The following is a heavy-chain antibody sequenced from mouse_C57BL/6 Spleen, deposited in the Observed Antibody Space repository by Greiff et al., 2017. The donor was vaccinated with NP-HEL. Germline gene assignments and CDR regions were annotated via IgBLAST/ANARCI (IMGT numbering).Heavy chain of an antibody. V-gene: IGHV1-64*01. D-gene: IGHD1-1*01. J-gene: IGHJ4*01. CDR1: GYTFTSYW. CDR3: AITVVARGPHYYAMDY. Sequence: VQLQQSGAELVKPGASVKLSCKASGYTFTSYWMHWVKQRPGQGLEWIGMIHPNSGSPNYNEKFKSKATLTVDKSSSTAYMQLSSLTSEDSAVYYWAITVVARGPHYYAMDYWGQGTSVTVSS. CDR2: IHPNSGSP.